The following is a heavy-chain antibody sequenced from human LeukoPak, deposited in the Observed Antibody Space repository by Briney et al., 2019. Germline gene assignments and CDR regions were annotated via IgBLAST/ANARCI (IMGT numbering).Heavy chain of an antibody. V-gene: IGHV4-59*08. Sequence: SETLSLTCSVSGASVTDYYWTWVRQPPGKGLEWIGLSFHTGTTHHNPSLKSRVTMSVDTSNNQCSMKLTSVTAADTAVYYCARHKTMAGFDYWGQGTLVTVAS. CDR2: SFHTGTT. CDR1: GASVTDYY. D-gene: IGHD6-19*01. CDR3: ARHKTMAGFDY. J-gene: IGHJ4*02.